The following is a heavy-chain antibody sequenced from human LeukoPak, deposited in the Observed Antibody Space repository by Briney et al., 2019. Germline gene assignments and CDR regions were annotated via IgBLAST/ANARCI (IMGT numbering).Heavy chain of an antibody. D-gene: IGHD5-12*01. Sequence: GGSLRLSCAASGFTFSNYAIHWVRQAPGKGLEWVAVIWYDGTNKFYADSVKGRFTISRDNSKNTLYLQMNSLRAEDTAVYYCARGSYSGYDYWGQGTLVTVSS. J-gene: IGHJ4*02. V-gene: IGHV3-33*01. CDR2: IWYDGTNK. CDR1: GFTFSNYA. CDR3: ARGSYSGYDY.